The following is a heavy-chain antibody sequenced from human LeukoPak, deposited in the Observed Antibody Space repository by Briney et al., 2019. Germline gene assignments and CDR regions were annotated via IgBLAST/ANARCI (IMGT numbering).Heavy chain of an antibody. Sequence: GGSLRLSCAASGFTFSNYNMNWVRQAPGKGLEWISYISSSSSSIYYADSVKGRFTISRDNSKNTLYLQMNSLRAEDTAVYYCAKGYYYDTSVDDFWGQGTLVTVSS. CDR2: ISSSSSSI. V-gene: IGHV3-48*01. D-gene: IGHD3-22*01. CDR3: AKGYYYDTSVDDF. CDR1: GFTFSNYN. J-gene: IGHJ4*02.